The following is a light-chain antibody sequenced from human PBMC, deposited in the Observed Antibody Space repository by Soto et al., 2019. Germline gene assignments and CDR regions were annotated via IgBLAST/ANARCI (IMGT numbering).Light chain of an antibody. CDR1: QSVSGN. CDR2: GAS. CDR3: QQYNNWPPFT. V-gene: IGKV3-15*01. J-gene: IGKJ3*01. Sequence: EIVMTQSPATLSVSPGERATLSCRASQSVSGNLAWYQQNPGQAPRLLIYGASTRATGIPARFSGSGSGTEFTLTISSLQSEDFAVYYCQQYNNWPPFTFGPGTKSGYQT.